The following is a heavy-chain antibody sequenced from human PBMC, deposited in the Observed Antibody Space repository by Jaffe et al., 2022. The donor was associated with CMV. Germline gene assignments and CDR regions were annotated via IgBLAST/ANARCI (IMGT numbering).Heavy chain of an antibody. D-gene: IGHD3-9*01. V-gene: IGHV1-2*04. CDR1: GYTFTGYY. Sequence: QVQLVQSGAEVKKPGASVKVSCKASGYTFTGYYMHWVRQAPGQGLEWMGWINPNSGGTNYAQKFQGWVTMTRDTSISTAYMELSRLRSDDTAVYYCARGRYFDWLSHPLDYWGQGTLVTVSS. CDR2: INPNSGGT. CDR3: ARGRYFDWLSHPLDY. J-gene: IGHJ4*02.